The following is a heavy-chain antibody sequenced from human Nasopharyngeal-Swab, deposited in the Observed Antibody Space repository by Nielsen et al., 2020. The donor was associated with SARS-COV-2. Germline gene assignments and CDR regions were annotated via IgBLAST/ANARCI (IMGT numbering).Heavy chain of an antibody. CDR3: ARGVPSLSAPYYYYYYMDV. CDR1: GGSFSGFY. Sequence: SETLSLTCAVYGGSFSGFYWSWIRQPAGKGLGWIGGINHSGSTNYNPSLKSRVTISVDTSKNQFSLKLSSVTAADTAVYYCARGVPSLSAPYYYYYYMDVWGKGTTVTVSS. V-gene: IGHV4-34*01. CDR2: INHSGST. J-gene: IGHJ6*03. D-gene: IGHD2/OR15-2a*01.